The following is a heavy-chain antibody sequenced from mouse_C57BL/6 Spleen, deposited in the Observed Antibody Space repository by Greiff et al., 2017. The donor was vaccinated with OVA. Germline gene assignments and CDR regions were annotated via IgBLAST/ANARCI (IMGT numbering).Heavy chain of an antibody. Sequence: VQLQQSGPELVKPGASVKISCKASGYSFTDYSMNWVKQSNGKSLEWIGVINPNYGTTSYNQKFKGKATLTVDQSSSTAYMQLNSLTSEDSAVYYCARSGKYGSSYYFDYWGQGTTLTVSS. CDR2: INPNYGTT. V-gene: IGHV1-39*01. J-gene: IGHJ2*01. CDR1: GYSFTDYS. CDR3: ARSGKYGSSYYFDY. D-gene: IGHD1-1*01.